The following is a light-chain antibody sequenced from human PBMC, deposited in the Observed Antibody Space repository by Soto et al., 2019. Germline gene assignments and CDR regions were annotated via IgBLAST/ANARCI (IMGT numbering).Light chain of an antibody. CDR2: DAS. J-gene: IGKJ2*01. CDR3: QQRSNWPPYT. Sequence: EIVLTQSPATLSLSPGERATLSCRASQSVSSYLAWYQQKPGQAPRLLIYDASNRATGIPARFSGSGSGTDFTLTIRSLAPEDFVVYYCQQRSNWPPYTFGQGTKLEIK. V-gene: IGKV3-11*01. CDR1: QSVSSY.